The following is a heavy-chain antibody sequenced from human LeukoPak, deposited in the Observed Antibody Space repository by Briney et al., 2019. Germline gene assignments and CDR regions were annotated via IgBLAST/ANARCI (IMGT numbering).Heavy chain of an antibody. Sequence: SETLSLTCTVSGGSISSYYWSWIRQPPGKGLEWIGYIYYSGSTNYTPSLKSRVTISVDTSKNQFSLKLSSVTAADTAVYYCARVMYSSSSGANYMDVWGKGTTVTVSS. CDR2: IYYSGST. V-gene: IGHV4-59*01. D-gene: IGHD6-6*01. J-gene: IGHJ6*03. CDR1: GGSISSYY. CDR3: ARVMYSSSSGANYMDV.